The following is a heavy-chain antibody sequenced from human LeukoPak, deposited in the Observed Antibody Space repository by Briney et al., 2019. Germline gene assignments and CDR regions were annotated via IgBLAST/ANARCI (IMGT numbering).Heavy chain of an antibody. Sequence: SETLSLTCTVCGGSISSYYWSWIRQPAGKGLEWIGRIYTSGSTNYNPSLKSRVTISVDTSKNQFSLKLSSVTAADTAVYYCAREGSSDGAFDIWGQGTMVTVSS. CDR3: AREGSSDGAFDI. V-gene: IGHV4-4*07. J-gene: IGHJ3*02. CDR1: GGSISSYY. CDR2: IYTSGST.